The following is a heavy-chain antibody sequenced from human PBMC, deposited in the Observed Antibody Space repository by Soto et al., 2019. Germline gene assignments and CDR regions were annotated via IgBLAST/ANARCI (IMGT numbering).Heavy chain of an antibody. CDR2: ISADNGVT. V-gene: IGHV1-18*01. CDR3: MGDFWQWVVKYYYGRAG. CDR1: GYTFTNYG. Sequence: GASVKVSCKASGYTFTNYGTTWVRQAPGQGLEWMGWISADNGVTNYAQKLQGRVTMTTDTATSTGYMELMNLRSDDTPVYYCMGDFWQWVVKYYYGRAGWG. D-gene: IGHD6-19*01. J-gene: IGHJ6*02.